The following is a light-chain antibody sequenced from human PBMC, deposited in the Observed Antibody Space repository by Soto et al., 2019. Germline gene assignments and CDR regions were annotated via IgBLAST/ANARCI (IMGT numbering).Light chain of an antibody. CDR1: TSNIGAGYD. CDR2: SHN. J-gene: IGLJ1*01. V-gene: IGLV1-40*01. CDR3: SSYTSSSTL. Sequence: QSVLTQPPSVSGAPGQRVTISCTGSTSNIGAGYDVHWYQLLPGTAPRLLISSHNNRPSGVPDRFFGSKSGNTASLTISGLQTEDEADYYCSSYTSSSTLFGTGTKLTVL.